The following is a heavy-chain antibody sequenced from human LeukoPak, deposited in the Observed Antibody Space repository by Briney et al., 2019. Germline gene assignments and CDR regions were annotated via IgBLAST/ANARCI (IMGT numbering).Heavy chain of an antibody. V-gene: IGHV3-23*01. CDR3: AKLPKITFGGLIVFDF. CDR1: RFTFTSYA. J-gene: IGHJ4*02. CDR2: ISGSGGRT. D-gene: IGHD3-16*02. Sequence: PGGSLRLSCAASRFTFTSYAMSWVRQAPGRGLEWVSGISGSGGRTYYADSVKGRFTISRDNSKNTLYLQMNSLRVEDTAVYYCAKLPKITFGGLIVFDFWGQGTLVTVSS.